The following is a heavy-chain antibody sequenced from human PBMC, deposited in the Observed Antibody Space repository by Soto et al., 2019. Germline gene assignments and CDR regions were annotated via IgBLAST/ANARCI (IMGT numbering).Heavy chain of an antibody. CDR3: ASSLGGFFDY. CDR2: IYYNGIT. Sequence: QVQLQESGPGLVKPSETLSLTCTVSAGSISSYYWSWIRQPPGKGLEWIGYIYYNGITNYNPSLKXXVXTXXDTSKNQFSLKLSSVTAADTAVYYCASSLGGFFDYWGQGTLVTVSS. J-gene: IGHJ4*02. D-gene: IGHD3-16*01. CDR1: AGSISSYY. V-gene: IGHV4-59*01.